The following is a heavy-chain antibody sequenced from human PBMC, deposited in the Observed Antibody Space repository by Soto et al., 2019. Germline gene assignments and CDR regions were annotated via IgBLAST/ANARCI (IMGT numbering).Heavy chain of an antibody. CDR3: ARAPDYYDSSGYYWLGMDD. Sequence: QLQLQESGSGLVKPSQTLSLTCAVSGGSISSGGYSWSWIRQPPGKGLEWIGYIYHSGSTYYNPSLKSRVTISVDRSKNQFSLKLSSVTAADTAVYYCARAPDYYDSSGYYWLGMDDWGQGTTVTVSS. J-gene: IGHJ6*02. D-gene: IGHD3-22*01. CDR1: GGSISSGGYS. CDR2: IYHSGST. V-gene: IGHV4-30-2*01.